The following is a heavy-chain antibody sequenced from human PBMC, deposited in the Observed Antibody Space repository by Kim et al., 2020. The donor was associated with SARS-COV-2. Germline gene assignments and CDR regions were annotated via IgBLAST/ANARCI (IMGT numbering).Heavy chain of an antibody. J-gene: IGHJ4*02. CDR1: GDNFSHYA. V-gene: IGHV1-69*13. Sequence: SVKVSCKASGDNFSHYAMNWVRQAPGQGLEWMGRIIPMFGTANYAQKFQGRVTINADESTSTAYMELSSLKSEDTAVYYCARDDDFGVVIYALVHWGQGTLVTVSS. CDR2: IIPMFGTA. CDR3: ARDDDFGVVIYALVH. D-gene: IGHD3-3*01.